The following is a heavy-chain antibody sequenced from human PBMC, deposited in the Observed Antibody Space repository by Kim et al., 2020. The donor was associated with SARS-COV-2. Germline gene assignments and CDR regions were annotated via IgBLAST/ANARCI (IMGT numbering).Heavy chain of an antibody. V-gene: IGHV3-74*01. CDR1: GFTFSTYW. D-gene: IGHD2-2*01. CDR3: ARSSSTSCPCYYMDV. Sequence: GGSLRLSCAASGFTFSTYWMYWVRQAPGKGLVWVSRISSDGITTNYADSVKGRFTISRDNAKNTLYLQMESLRAEDTAVYYCARSSSTSCPCYYMDVWGKGTTVTVSS. CDR2: ISSDGITT. J-gene: IGHJ6*03.